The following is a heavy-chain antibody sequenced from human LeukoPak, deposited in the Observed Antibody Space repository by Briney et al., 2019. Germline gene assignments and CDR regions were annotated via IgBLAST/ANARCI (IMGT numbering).Heavy chain of an antibody. Sequence: GGSLRLSCAASGFTFNSYAMTWVRQAPGKGLEWVSHVSGSGGITYYADSVRGRFTISRDNSKNTLYLQMNSLRAEDTAVYYCARYMVRGVIFDYWGQGTLVTVSS. V-gene: IGHV3-23*01. CDR3: ARYMVRGVIFDY. D-gene: IGHD3-10*01. CDR2: VSGSGGIT. J-gene: IGHJ4*02. CDR1: GFTFNSYA.